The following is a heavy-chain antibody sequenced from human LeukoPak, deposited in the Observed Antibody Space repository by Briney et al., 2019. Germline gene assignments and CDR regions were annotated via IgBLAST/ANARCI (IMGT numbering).Heavy chain of an antibody. CDR2: IIPILGIA. V-gene: IGHV1-69*04. CDR3: ARDYGDTAMVDLNWFDP. Sequence: SVKVSCKASGGTFSSYTISWVRQAPGQGLEWMGRIIPILGIANYAQKFQVRVTITADKSTSTAYMELSSLRSEDTAVYYCARDYGDTAMVDLNWFDPWGQGTLVTVSS. CDR1: GGTFSSYT. D-gene: IGHD5-18*01. J-gene: IGHJ5*02.